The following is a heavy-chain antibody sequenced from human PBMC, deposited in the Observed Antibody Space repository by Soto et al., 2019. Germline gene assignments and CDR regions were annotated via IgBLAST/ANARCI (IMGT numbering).Heavy chain of an antibody. CDR1: GGSISSYY. CDR2: IYYSGST. CDR3: ARYCGGDCYSELDY. V-gene: IGHV4-59*01. D-gene: IGHD2-21*02. J-gene: IGHJ4*02. Sequence: QVQLQESGPGLVKPSETLSLTCTVSGGSISSYYWSWIRQPPGKGLEWIGYIYYSGSTNYNPSLNSRVTISVDTSKNQFSLKLSSVTAADTAVYYCARYCGGDCYSELDYWGQGTLVTVSS.